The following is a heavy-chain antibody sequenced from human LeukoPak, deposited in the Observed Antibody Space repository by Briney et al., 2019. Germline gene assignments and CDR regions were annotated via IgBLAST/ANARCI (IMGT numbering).Heavy chain of an antibody. Sequence: GESLKISCKGSEYSFTNYWIVWVRQMPGKGLEWMGIIYPGDSDSRYSPSFQGQVTMSADKSINTAYLQWTSLKASDTAIYYCASRVGTVRGITPHSFDHWGQGTPVTVSS. J-gene: IGHJ4*02. CDR3: ASRVGTVRGITPHSFDH. CDR2: IYPGDSDS. V-gene: IGHV5-51*01. CDR1: EYSFTNYW. D-gene: IGHD3-10*02.